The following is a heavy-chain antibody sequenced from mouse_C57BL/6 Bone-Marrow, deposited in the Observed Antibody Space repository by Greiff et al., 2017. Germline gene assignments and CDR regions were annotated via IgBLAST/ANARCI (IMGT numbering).Heavy chain of an antibody. CDR1: GFSFTSYG. D-gene: IGHD1-1*01. CDR3: AIYYGSSLYAMDY. CDR2: IWGDGST. J-gene: IGHJ4*01. V-gene: IGHV2-3*01. Sequence: VQRVESGPGLVAPSQSLSITCTVSGFSFTSYGVSWVRQPPGKGLEWLGVIWGDGSTNYHSALISRLSISKDNSKSQVFLKLSSLQTDDTATYYCAIYYGSSLYAMDYWGQGTSVTVSS.